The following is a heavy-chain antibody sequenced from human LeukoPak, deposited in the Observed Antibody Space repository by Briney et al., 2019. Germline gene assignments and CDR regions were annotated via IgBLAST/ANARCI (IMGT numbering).Heavy chain of an antibody. V-gene: IGHV4-4*07. Sequence: SETLSLTCTVSGGSISSYHWTWIRQSAGKGLEWIGRINTSGSTNYNPSLRSRVTMSVNTSKNQFSLNLTSVTAADTAVYSCAREGGDPRWLDPWGQGTLVTVSS. CDR3: AREGGDPRWLDP. CDR1: GGSISSYH. CDR2: INTSGST. D-gene: IGHD6-25*01. J-gene: IGHJ5*02.